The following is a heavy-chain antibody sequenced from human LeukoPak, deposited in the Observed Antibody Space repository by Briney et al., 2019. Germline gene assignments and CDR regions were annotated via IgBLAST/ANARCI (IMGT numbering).Heavy chain of an antibody. J-gene: IGHJ4*02. V-gene: IGHV3-23*01. CDR1: GFTFSSYG. CDR2: ISGSGRNT. Sequence: GGSLRLSYAASGFTFSSYGMGWVRQAPGKGLEWVSAISGSGRNTYYADSVKGQFTISRDNSKNTLYLQMNSLRAEDTAVYYCAKVSGPTDFWGQGALVTVSS. CDR3: AKVSGPTDF.